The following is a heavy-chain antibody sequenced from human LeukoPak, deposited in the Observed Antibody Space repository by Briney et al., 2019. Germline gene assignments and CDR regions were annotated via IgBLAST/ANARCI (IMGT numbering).Heavy chain of an antibody. V-gene: IGHV1-69*05. D-gene: IGHD2-2*02. CDR2: IIPIFGTA. CDR1: GGTFSSYA. J-gene: IGHJ4*02. CDR3: ARDKGGYCSSNSFYTFDY. Sequence: KVSCKASGGTFSSYAISWVRQAPGQGLEWMGGIIPIFGTANYAQKFQGRVTITTDESTSTAYMELSSLRSEDTAVYYCARDKGGYCSSNSFYTFDYWGQGTLVTVSS.